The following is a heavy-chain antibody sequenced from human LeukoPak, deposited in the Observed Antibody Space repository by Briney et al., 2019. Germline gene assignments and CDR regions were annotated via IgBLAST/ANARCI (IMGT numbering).Heavy chain of an antibody. CDR3: ARDRGTRVYFFYDMDV. CDR2: ISYDGSNK. V-gene: IGHV3-30-3*01. Sequence: GGSLRLSCAASGFTFSSYAMHWVRQAPGKGLEWVAVISYDGSNKYYADSVKGRFTISRDNSKNTLYLQMNSLRAEDTAVYYCARDRGTRVYFFYDMDVWGQGTTVTVSS. CDR1: GFTFSSYA. J-gene: IGHJ6*02. D-gene: IGHD1-7*01.